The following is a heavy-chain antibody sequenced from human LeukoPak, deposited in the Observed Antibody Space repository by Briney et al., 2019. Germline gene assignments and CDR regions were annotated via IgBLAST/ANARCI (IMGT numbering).Heavy chain of an antibody. CDR3: VKDSPPRYSGSPPAY. CDR1: GFTFSSYW. D-gene: IGHD1-26*01. J-gene: IGHJ4*02. CDR2: IDKDGGEK. V-gene: IGHV3-7*03. Sequence: GGSLRLSCAASGFTFSSYWMSWVRQAPGKGLEWVANIDKDGGEKYYVDSVKGRFTISRDNAKNSLYLQMNSLRADDTAVYYCVKDSPPRYSGSPPAYWGQGTLVTVSS.